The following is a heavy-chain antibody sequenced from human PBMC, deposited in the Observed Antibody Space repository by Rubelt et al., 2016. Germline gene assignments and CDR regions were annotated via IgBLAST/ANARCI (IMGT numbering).Heavy chain of an antibody. D-gene: IGHD1-7*01. Sequence: MNWVRQAPGKGLEWVSYISSSSSTIYYADSVKGRFTISRDNAKNTLYLQLTSLRAEDTAVYYCAKDRRGNWNYVGAFDNWGQGTLVTVSS. V-gene: IGHV3-48*01. J-gene: IGHJ4*02. CDR2: ISSSSSTI. CDR3: AKDRRGNWNYVGAFDN.